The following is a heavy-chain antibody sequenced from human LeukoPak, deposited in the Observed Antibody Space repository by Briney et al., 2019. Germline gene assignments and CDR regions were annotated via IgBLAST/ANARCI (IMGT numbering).Heavy chain of an antibody. D-gene: IGHD6-19*01. CDR1: GFTVSSNY. V-gene: IGHV3-53*05. CDR2: IYSGGRT. J-gene: IGHJ3*02. CDR3: AAAPTYSSGWRRGWAFDI. Sequence: GGSLRLSCAASGFTVSSNYMSWVHQAPGKGLEWVSVIYSGGRTYYADSVKGRFTIPRDNSKNTLYLQMTSLRAEDTAVYYCAAAPTYSSGWRRGWAFDIWGQGTMVTVSS.